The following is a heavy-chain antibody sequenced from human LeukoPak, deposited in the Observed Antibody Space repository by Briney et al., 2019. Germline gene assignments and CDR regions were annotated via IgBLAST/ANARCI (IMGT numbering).Heavy chain of an antibody. J-gene: IGHJ4*02. CDR2: IYYSGST. D-gene: IGHD6-13*01. V-gene: IGHV4-39*07. CDR3: AKTTAAARPGDFDY. Sequence: PSETLSLTCTVSGGSISSSSYYWGWIRQPPGKGLEWIGSIYYSGSTYYNPSLKSRVTISVDTSKNQFSLKLSSVTAADTAVYYCAKTTAAARPGDFDYWGQGTLVTVSS. CDR1: GGSISSSSYY.